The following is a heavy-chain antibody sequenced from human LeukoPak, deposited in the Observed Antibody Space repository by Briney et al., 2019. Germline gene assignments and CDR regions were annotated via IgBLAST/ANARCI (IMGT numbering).Heavy chain of an antibody. D-gene: IGHD6-13*01. CDR3: ARVDVGSSSWEALDY. V-gene: IGHV4-34*01. J-gene: IGHJ4*02. CDR1: GVSFSGYY. Sequence: SETLSLTCVVYGVSFSGYYWSWIRQPPWKGLEWIGETNHSGSTNYNPSLKSRVTISVDTSKNQFSLKLSSVTAADTAVYYCARVDVGSSSWEALDYWGQGTLVTVSS. CDR2: TNHSGST.